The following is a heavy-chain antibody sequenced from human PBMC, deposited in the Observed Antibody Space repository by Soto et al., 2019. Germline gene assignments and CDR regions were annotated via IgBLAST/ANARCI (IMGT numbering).Heavy chain of an antibody. D-gene: IGHD6-25*01. CDR3: ARDAIITAANTNCYS. J-gene: IGHJ4*02. V-gene: IGHV1-3*01. Sequence: ASVKVSCKASGYTFTSYAMHWVRQAPGQRLEWMGWINAGNGNTKYSQKFQGRVTITRDTSASTAYMELSSLRSEDTAVYYCARDAIITAANTNCYSWGQGPXVAVAS. CDR1: GYTFTSYA. CDR2: INAGNGNT.